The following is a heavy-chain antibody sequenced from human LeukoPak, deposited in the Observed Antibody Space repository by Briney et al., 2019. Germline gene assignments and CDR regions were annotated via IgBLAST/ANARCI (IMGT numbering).Heavy chain of an antibody. V-gene: IGHV1-18*01. D-gene: IGHD6-19*01. CDR1: GYTFTNYG. J-gene: IGHJ4*02. Sequence: GASVKVSCKASGYTFTNYGISWVRQAPGQGLEWVGWISAYNGNTNYAQNLQDRVTMTTDTSTSAAYMELRSLISDDTAVYYCARDGLVAVAGLDYWGQGALVTVSS. CDR3: ARDGLVAVAGLDY. CDR2: ISAYNGNT.